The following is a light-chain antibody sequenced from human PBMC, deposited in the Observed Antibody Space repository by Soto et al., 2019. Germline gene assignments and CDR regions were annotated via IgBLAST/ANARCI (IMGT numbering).Light chain of an antibody. Sequence: DIQMTQSPSSLSASVGDRVTITCRASQGISNYLAWYQQKPGKVPKLLIYAASTLQSGVPSRFSSSGSGTDFTHTISSLQPEDVATYYCQKYNSAPLFTFGPGTKVDIK. J-gene: IGKJ3*01. CDR3: QKYNSAPLFT. V-gene: IGKV1-27*01. CDR2: AAS. CDR1: QGISNY.